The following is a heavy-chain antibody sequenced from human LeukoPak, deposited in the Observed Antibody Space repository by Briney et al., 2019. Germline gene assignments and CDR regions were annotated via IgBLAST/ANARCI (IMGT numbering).Heavy chain of an antibody. D-gene: IGHD2-15*01. Sequence: TGGSLRLSCAASGFTFSSYNMNWVRQAPGKGLEWVSYISSGSTTYYADSVKGRFTISRDNAKNSLYLQMNSLRAEDTAVYYCARDLAPSYYGMDVWGQGTTVTVSS. J-gene: IGHJ6*02. CDR2: ISSGSTT. CDR1: GFTFSSYN. CDR3: ARDLAPSYYGMDV. V-gene: IGHV3-48*04.